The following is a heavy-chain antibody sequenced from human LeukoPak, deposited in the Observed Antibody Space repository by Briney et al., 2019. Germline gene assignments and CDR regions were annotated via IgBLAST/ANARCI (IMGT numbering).Heavy chain of an antibody. V-gene: IGHV3-7*01. D-gene: IGHD1-7*01. CDR2: IKQDGREK. Sequence: GGSLRLFCAASGFTFSNYWMSWVRQARGKGLEWVANIKQDGREKYYVNSVKGRFTIPRDNAKNSLYLQMNSLRAEDTAIYYCAREDDWNYEDYWGQGTLVTVSS. J-gene: IGHJ4*02. CDR1: GFTFSNYW. CDR3: AREDDWNYEDY.